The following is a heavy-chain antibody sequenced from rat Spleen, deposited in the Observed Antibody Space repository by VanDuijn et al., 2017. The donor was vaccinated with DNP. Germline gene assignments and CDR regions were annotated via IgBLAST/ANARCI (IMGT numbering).Heavy chain of an antibody. J-gene: IGHJ2*01. V-gene: IGHV5S14*01. CDR1: GFTFSYYG. D-gene: IGHD1-7*01. Sequence: EVQLVESGGGLVQPGRSLKLSCAASGFTFSYYGMAWVRQTPMKGLEWVASISTGSGNTYYRDSVKGRITISRDNAKNTQYLQMDSLRSEDTATYYCARATHTTGIPFYFDYWGQGVMVTVSS. CDR2: ISTGSGNT. CDR3: ARATHTTGIPFYFDY.